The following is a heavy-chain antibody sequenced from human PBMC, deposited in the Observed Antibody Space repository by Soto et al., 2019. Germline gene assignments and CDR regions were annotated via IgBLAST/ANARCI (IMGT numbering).Heavy chain of an antibody. V-gene: IGHV4-34*01. CDR2: INHSGCT. J-gene: IGHJ4*02. CDR3: ARGVRFDWLFGSFDY. D-gene: IGHD3-9*01. Sequence: QPPGKGLEWIVEINHSGCTNYNPSLKSRVTISVDTSKNQLSLKLSSVTAADTAVYYCARGVRFDWLFGSFDYWGQGTLVTVSS.